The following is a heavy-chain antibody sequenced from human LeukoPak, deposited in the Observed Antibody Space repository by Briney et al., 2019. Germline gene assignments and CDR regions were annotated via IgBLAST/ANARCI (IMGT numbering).Heavy chain of an antibody. CDR1: GFTFDDYA. CDR3: AKDYGQWLTGFDY. V-gene: IGHV3-9*01. J-gene: IGHJ4*02. CDR2: ISWNSGSI. D-gene: IGHD6-19*01. Sequence: GGSLRLSCAASGFTFDDYAMHWVRHARGKGLEWVSGISWNSGSIGYADSVKGRFTISRDNAKNSLYLQMNSLRAEDTALYYCAKDYGQWLTGFDYWGQGTLVTVSS.